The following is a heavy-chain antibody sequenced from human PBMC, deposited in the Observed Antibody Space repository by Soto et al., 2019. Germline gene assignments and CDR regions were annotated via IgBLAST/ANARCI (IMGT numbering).Heavy chain of an antibody. Sequence: ASVKVSCKASGYTFTSYGISWVRQAPGQGLEWMGWISAYNGNTNYAQKLQGRVTMTTDTSTSTAYMELRSLRSDDTAVYYCARVNYDFWSGPRDYYYYYMDFWGKGTTVTVSS. CDR3: ARVNYDFWSGPRDYYYYYMDF. J-gene: IGHJ6*03. V-gene: IGHV1-18*01. CDR1: GYTFTSYG. D-gene: IGHD3-3*01. CDR2: ISAYNGNT.